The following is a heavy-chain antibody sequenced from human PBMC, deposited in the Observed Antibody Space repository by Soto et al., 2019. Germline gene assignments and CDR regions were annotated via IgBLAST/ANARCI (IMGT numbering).Heavy chain of an antibody. J-gene: IGHJ6*02. D-gene: IGHD6-25*01. CDR2: IIPIFGTA. V-gene: IGHV1-69*12. CDR3: ARDAGGNPSAYFYGMDV. Sequence: QVQLVQSGAEVKKPGSSVKVSCKASGGTFSSYAISWVRQAPGQGLEWMGGIIPIFGTANYAQKFQGRVTITAXXSXSXXYMELSSLRSEDTAVYYCARDAGGNPSAYFYGMDVWGQGTTVTVSS. CDR1: GGTFSSYA.